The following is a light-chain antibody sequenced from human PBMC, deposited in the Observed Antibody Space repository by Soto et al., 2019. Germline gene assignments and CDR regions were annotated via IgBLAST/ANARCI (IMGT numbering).Light chain of an antibody. J-gene: IGKJ2*01. CDR2: GAS. Sequence: EIVMTQSPASLSVSPGDGATLSCRASQSVASNVAWYQQKPGQGPRLLIHGASTRAVGVPARFSGGGSGTDFTLTISSLQSEDSAVYYCQQYHNWPPQYTFGQGTKLHIK. V-gene: IGKV3-15*01. CDR1: QSVASN. CDR3: QQYHNWPPQYT.